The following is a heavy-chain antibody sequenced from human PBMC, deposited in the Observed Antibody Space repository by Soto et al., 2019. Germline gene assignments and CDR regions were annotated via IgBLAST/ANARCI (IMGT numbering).Heavy chain of an antibody. CDR3: TTEAYDSSGHYYLPFES. D-gene: IGHD3-22*01. CDR1: GFTFSNAW. Sequence: WGSLRLSCAASGFTFSNAWLSWVRQGPGKGLEWVGRIKSKTDVGTTDYAAPVKGRFTISRDDSKNTLYLQMNSLKTEDTAVYYCTTEAYDSSGHYYLPFESWGKETVVTISS. J-gene: IGHJ4*02. CDR2: IKSKTDVGTT. V-gene: IGHV3-15*01.